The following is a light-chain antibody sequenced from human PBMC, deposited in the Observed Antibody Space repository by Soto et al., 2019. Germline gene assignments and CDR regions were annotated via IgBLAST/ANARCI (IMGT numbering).Light chain of an antibody. J-gene: IGKJ5*01. Sequence: IQMAQSPASLAASVGDGFTVTCLATEDIRTFLAWFQQKPGKPPKSLIDAASRLQSGVPSRFSGSGSATDFTLAISSLQPEDFGTYYCQHYNRYPQTFGQGTRPENK. CDR3: QHYNRYPQT. CDR1: EDIRTF. V-gene: IGKV1-16*01. CDR2: AAS.